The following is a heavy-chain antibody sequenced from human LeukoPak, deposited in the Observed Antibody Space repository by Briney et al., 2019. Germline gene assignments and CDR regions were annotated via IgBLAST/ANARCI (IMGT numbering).Heavy chain of an antibody. CDR1: GFTFSSSW. V-gene: IGHV3-7*01. D-gene: IGHD3-10*02. J-gene: IGHJ4*02. CDR2: IKQDGTEK. CDR3: ARDMYGETDY. Sequence: PGGSLRLSCAASGFTFSSSWMSWVRQAPGKGLEWAANIKQDGTEKYYVDSVNGRFTISRDNAKNSLYLQMNSLRAEDTAVYYCARDMYGETDYWGQGTLVTVSS.